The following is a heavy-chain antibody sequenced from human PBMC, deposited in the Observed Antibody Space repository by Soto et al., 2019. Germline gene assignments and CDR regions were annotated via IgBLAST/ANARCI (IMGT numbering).Heavy chain of an antibody. V-gene: IGHV4-59*01. J-gene: IGHJ4*02. CDR3: ASGYCSGGSCYSVWSY. D-gene: IGHD2-15*01. CDR2: IYYSGST. CDR1: GGSISSYY. Sequence: SETLSLTCTVSGGSISSYYWSWIRQPPGKGLEWIGYIYYSGSTNYNPSLKSRVTISVDTSKNQFSLKLSSVTAADTAVYYCASGYCSGGSCYSVWSYWGQGTLVTVSS.